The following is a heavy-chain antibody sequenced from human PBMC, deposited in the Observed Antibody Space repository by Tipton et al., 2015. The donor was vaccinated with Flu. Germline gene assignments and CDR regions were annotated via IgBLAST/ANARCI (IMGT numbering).Heavy chain of an antibody. CDR2: IHRSGNT. V-gene: IGHV4-38-2*01. Sequence: TLSLTCSVSGDSIDNAYYWGWIRQPPGKGLEWIGNIHRSGNTYHNPSLKSRVTISVDMAKNQFSQRLSSVTAADTAVYYCARTTYYYGSGSSDYWGQGTLVTVSS. J-gene: IGHJ4*02. CDR1: GDSIDNAYY. CDR3: ARTTYYYGSGSSDY. D-gene: IGHD3-10*01.